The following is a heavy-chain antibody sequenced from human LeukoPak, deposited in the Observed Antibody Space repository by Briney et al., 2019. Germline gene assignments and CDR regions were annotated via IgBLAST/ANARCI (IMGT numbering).Heavy chain of an antibody. D-gene: IGHD6-6*01. CDR1: GGSISSYY. CDR3: ARKYSRGGGYAFDI. J-gene: IGHJ3*02. V-gene: IGHV4-59*01. CDR2: IYYSGST. Sequence: SETLSLTCTVPGGSISSYYWSWIRQPPGKGLEWIGYIYYSGSTNYNPSLKSRVTISVDTSKNQFSLKLSSVTAADTAVYYCARKYSRGGGYAFDIWGQGTMVTVSS.